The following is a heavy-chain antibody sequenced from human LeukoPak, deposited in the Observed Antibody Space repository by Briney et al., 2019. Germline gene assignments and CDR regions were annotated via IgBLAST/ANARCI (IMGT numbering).Heavy chain of an antibody. CDR2: IYYHENT. CDR3: ARHVYSGYSYGRGYYYYYMDV. D-gene: IGHD5-18*01. J-gene: IGHJ6*03. Sequence: SETLSLTCTVSGGSISSSSDYWGWIRQAPGKGLEWIGSIYYHENTYYNSSLKSRVTISVDTSKNQFSLKLSPVTAADTAVYYCARHVYSGYSYGRGYYYYYMDVWGKGTTVTISS. CDR1: GGSISSSSDY. V-gene: IGHV4-39*01.